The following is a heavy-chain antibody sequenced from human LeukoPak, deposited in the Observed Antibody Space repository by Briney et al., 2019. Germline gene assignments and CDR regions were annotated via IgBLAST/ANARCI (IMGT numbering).Heavy chain of an antibody. J-gene: IGHJ4*02. CDR1: GFTFSSYG. V-gene: IGHV3-33*06. CDR2: IWYDGSNK. Sequence: PGGSLRLSCAASGFTFSSYGMHWVRQAPGKGLEWVAVIWYDGSNKYYADSVKGRFTISRDNSKNTLYLQMNSLRAEDTAVYYCAEDPSPGIAPKYYFDYWGQGTLVTVSS. CDR3: AEDPSPGIAPKYYFDY. D-gene: IGHD6-13*01.